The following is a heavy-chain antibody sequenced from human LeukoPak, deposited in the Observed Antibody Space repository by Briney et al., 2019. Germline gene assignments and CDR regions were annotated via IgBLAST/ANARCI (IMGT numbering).Heavy chain of an antibody. J-gene: IGHJ4*02. V-gene: IGHV3-30*02. CDR3: AKDPGQTTVVTPPTTDY. Sequence: GGSLRLSCAASGFTFSSYGMHWVRQAPGKGLEWVAFIRYDGSNKYYADSVKGRFTISRDNSKNTLYLQMNSLRAEDTAVYYCAKDPGQTTVVTPPTTDYWGQGTLVTVSS. CDR1: GFTFSSYG. CDR2: IRYDGSNK. D-gene: IGHD4-23*01.